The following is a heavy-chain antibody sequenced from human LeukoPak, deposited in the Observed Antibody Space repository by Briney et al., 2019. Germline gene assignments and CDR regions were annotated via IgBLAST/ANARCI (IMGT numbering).Heavy chain of an antibody. V-gene: IGHV4-34*01. CDR2: INHSGST. J-gene: IGHJ4*02. Sequence: PSETLSLTCAVYGGSFSGYYWSWIRQPPGKGLEWIGEINHSGSTNYNPSLKSRVTISVDTSKNQLSLKLSSVTAADTAVYYCARAGYQNGDYWGQGTLVTVSS. CDR1: GGSFSGYY. D-gene: IGHD5-18*01. CDR3: ARAGYQNGDY.